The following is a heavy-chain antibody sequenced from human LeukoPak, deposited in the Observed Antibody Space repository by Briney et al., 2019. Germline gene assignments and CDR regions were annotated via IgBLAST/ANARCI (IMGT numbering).Heavy chain of an antibody. V-gene: IGHV4-39*07. CDR2: IYHSGST. J-gene: IGHJ4*02. D-gene: IGHD3-10*01. Sequence: SQTLSLTCTVSGGSISSGSYYWGWIRQSPGKGLEWIGSIYHSGSTYYNPSLKSRVTISVDTSKNQFSLKLSSVTAADTAVYYCARYGSGSYYPRPLTIDYWGQGTLVTVSS. CDR1: GGSISSGSYY. CDR3: ARYGSGSYYPRPLTIDY.